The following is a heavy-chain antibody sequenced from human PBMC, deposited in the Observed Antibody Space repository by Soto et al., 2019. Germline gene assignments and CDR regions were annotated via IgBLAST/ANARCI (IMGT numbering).Heavy chain of an antibody. CDR2: INPSGGST. Sequence: ASVKVSCKASGYTFTSYYMHWVRQAPGQGLEWMGIINPSGGSTSYAQKFQGRVTMTRDTSTSTVYMELSSLRSEDTAVYYCARHLVRGAYLRPHYYYGMDVWGQGTTVTVSS. V-gene: IGHV1-46*01. J-gene: IGHJ6*02. D-gene: IGHD3-10*02. CDR3: ARHLVRGAYLRPHYYYGMDV. CDR1: GYTFTSYY.